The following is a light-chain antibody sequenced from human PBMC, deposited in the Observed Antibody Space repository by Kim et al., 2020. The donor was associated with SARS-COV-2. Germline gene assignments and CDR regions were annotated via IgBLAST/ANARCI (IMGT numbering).Light chain of an antibody. CDR3: QQYASAPNT. J-gene: IGKJ5*01. V-gene: IGKV3-20*01. CDR1: QTVVRNY. Sequence: PGQTPPPTGRARQTVVRNYAPWHPQTPRQAPRLLHHGASTRATGLPDRFSGSAAGTDFSLTISRLEPEDFTVYYCQQYASAPNTFGQGTRLEIK. CDR2: GAS.